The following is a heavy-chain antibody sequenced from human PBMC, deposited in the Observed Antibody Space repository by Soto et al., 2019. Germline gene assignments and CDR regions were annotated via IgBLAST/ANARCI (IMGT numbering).Heavy chain of an antibody. CDR3: ARESAAAGTFDY. CDR2: IIPMFGTA. CDR1: GGTFSSYA. D-gene: IGHD6-13*01. J-gene: IGHJ4*02. Sequence: QVQLVQSGAEVKKPGSSVNVSCKASGGTFSSYAISWVRQAPGQGLEWMGGIIPMFGTANYAQKFQGRVTITADESTSTAYMELSSLRSEDTAVYYCARESAAAGTFDYWGQGTLVTVSS. V-gene: IGHV1-69*12.